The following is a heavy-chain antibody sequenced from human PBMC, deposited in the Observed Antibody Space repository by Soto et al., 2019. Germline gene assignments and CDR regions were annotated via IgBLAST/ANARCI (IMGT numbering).Heavy chain of an antibody. Sequence: GGSLRLSCAVSGFICSSYDMSWVRQAPGKGLAWVSTILVAGSQHYEDSVQGRFTISRDTSKNTVFLYMNSLTAGDTAVYYCAKATATGGGAFEIYGQGTMVTVSS. CDR1: GFICSSYD. D-gene: IGHD2-8*02. CDR3: AKATATGGGAFEI. J-gene: IGHJ3*02. V-gene: IGHV3-23*01. CDR2: ILVAGSQ.